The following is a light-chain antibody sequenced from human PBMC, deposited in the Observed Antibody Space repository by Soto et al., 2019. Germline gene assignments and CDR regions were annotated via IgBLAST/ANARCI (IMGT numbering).Light chain of an antibody. CDR2: KAS. V-gene: IGKV1-5*03. J-gene: IGKJ1*01. Sequence: DIPMTQSPSTLSASVGDRVTITCRASQSISTWLAWYQQKPGKAPKLLIYKASTLESGVPPRFSGSGSGTEFTLTISSLQPDDFATYYCQQYNSYSTTFGQGTKVEIK. CDR3: QQYNSYSTT. CDR1: QSISTW.